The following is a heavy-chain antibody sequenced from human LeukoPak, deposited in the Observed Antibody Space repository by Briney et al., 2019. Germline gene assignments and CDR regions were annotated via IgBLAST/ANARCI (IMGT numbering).Heavy chain of an antibody. CDR1: GGSISSSSYY. CDR2: IYYSGST. CDR3: ARHGQVATIQRYYSDY. V-gene: IGHV4-39*01. J-gene: IGHJ4*02. Sequence: PSETLSLTCTVSGGSISSSSYYWGWSRQPPGKVLEWVGSIYYSGSTYYNPSLKSRVTISVDTSKNQFSLKLSSVPAADTAVYYCARHGQVATIQRYYSDYWGQGTLVTVSS. D-gene: IGHD5-12*01.